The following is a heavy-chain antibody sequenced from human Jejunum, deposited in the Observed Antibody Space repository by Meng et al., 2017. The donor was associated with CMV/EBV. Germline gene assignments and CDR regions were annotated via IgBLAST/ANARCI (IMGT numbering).Heavy chain of an antibody. D-gene: IGHD1-26*01. V-gene: IGHV3-33*03. Sequence: ASGFTFSKFGMHWVRQAPGKGLEWVAVIWGDGSEKYYSDSVKGRFTIFRDNPRNTLYLQMNSLRPDDTARYFCAKGGSGSYDWFDPWGQGTLVTVSS. CDR2: IWGDGSEK. J-gene: IGHJ5*02. CDR1: GFTFSKFG. CDR3: AKGGSGSYDWFDP.